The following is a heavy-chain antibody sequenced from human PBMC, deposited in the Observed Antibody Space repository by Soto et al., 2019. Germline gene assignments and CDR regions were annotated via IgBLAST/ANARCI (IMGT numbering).Heavy chain of an antibody. CDR3: ARDTPVAGAF. V-gene: IGHV4-34*01. CDR1: GGSFSGYY. Sequence: SETLSLTCAVYGGSFSGYYWSWIRQPPGKGLEWIGEINHSGSTNYNPSLKSRVTISVDTSKNQFSLKLSSVTAADTAVYYCARDTPVAGAFWSQGTLVTVS. D-gene: IGHD6-19*01. CDR2: INHSGST. J-gene: IGHJ4*02.